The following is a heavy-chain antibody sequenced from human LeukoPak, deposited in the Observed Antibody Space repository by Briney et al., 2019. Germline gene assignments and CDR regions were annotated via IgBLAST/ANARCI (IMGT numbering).Heavy chain of an antibody. CDR1: GGSFSGYY. CDR3: ARVAAAGNWFDP. J-gene: IGHJ5*02. CDR2: INHSGST. D-gene: IGHD6-13*01. V-gene: IGHV4-34*01. Sequence: SETLSLTCAVYGGSFSGYYWSWSRQPPGKGLEWIGEINHSGSTNYNPSLKSRVTISVDTSKNQFSLKLSSVTAADTAVYYCARVAAAGNWFDPWGQGTLVTVSS.